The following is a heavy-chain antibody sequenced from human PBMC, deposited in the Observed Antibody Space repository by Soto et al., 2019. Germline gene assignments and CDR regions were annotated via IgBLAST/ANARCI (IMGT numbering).Heavy chain of an antibody. V-gene: IGHV4-61*08. J-gene: IGHJ4*02. CDR3: ARLGIGWEFPIDY. CDR1: GGSVSNDAYY. CDR2: IYHSGST. D-gene: IGHD1-26*01. Sequence: QVQLQESGPGLVKPSETLSLTCIVSGGSVSNDAYYWSWIRQPPGKGLEWIGYIYHSGSTYYNPSLKSRVTISAATSANQFSLKVSSVTAADTAVYYCARLGIGWEFPIDYWGQGTLVNVSS.